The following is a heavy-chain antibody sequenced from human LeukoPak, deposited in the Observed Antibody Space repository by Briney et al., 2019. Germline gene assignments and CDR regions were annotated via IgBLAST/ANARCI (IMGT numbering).Heavy chain of an antibody. CDR2: IRSDGGSS. J-gene: IGHJ4*02. V-gene: IGHV3-74*01. Sequence: GGSLRLSCAVSGFTFSTYFWMHWVRQAPGKGLVWVSRIRSDGGSSTYADSVKGRFTISRDNAKNTLYLQMNTLRAEDTAMYYCARDHYGSVDYWGQGTLVTVSS. CDR3: ARDHYGSVDY. CDR1: GFTFSTYFW. D-gene: IGHD3-10*01.